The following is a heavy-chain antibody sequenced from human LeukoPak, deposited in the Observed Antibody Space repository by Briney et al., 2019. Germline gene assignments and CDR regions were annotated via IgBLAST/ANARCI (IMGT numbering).Heavy chain of an antibody. CDR1: GFTFSSYG. CDR2: IRYDGSNK. J-gene: IGHJ3*02. CDR3: ANPTGVAYYYDSSGSHDAFDI. D-gene: IGHD3-22*01. V-gene: IGHV3-30*02. Sequence: PGGSLRLSCAASGFTFSSYGMHWVRQAPGKGLEWVAFIRYDGSNKYYADSVKGRFTISRDNSKNTLYLQMNSLRAEDTAVYYCANPTGVAYYYDSSGSHDAFDIWGQGTMVTVSS.